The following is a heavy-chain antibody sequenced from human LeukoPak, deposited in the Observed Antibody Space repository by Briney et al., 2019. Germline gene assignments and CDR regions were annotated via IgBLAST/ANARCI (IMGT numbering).Heavy chain of an antibody. J-gene: IGHJ4*02. D-gene: IGHD1-26*01. CDR1: GFTVSSNY. CDR3: ARDGWEYYFDY. CDR2: IYSGGST. V-gene: IGHV3-66*01. Sequence: PGGSLRLSCAASGFTVSSNYMTWVRLAPGKGLEWVSVIYSGGSTYYADSVKGRFTISRDNSKNTLYLQMNSLRAEDTAVYYCARDGWEYYFDYWGQGTLVTVSS.